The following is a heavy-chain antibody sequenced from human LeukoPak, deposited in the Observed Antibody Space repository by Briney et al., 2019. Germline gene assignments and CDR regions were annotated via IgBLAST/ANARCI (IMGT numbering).Heavy chain of an antibody. Sequence: SETLSLTCTVSGASIRSGDYYWSWIRQLPGKGLEWIGYIYDSGSTYYNPSLKSRITKSVDTSENRFSLKLSSVTATDTAVYYCARDCSGGSCYGAFDIWGQGTMVTVSS. CDR3: ARDCSGGSCYGAFDI. V-gene: IGHV4-30-4*01. CDR2: IYDSGST. D-gene: IGHD2-15*01. J-gene: IGHJ3*02. CDR1: GASIRSGDYY.